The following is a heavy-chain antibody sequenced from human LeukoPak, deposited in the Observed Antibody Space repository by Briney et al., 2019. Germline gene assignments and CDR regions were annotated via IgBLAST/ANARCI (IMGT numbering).Heavy chain of an antibody. CDR1: GFTFSTYG. CDR2: IWYDGSNK. D-gene: IGHD3-22*01. J-gene: IGHJ4*02. Sequence: GGSLRLSCAASGFTFSTYGMHWVRQAPGMGLEWVAVIWYDGSNKYYADSVKGRFTISRDNSKNTLYLQMNSLRAEDTAVYYCARDQPYYYDSSGHFFDYWGQGTLVTVSS. V-gene: IGHV3-33*01. CDR3: ARDQPYYYDSSGHFFDY.